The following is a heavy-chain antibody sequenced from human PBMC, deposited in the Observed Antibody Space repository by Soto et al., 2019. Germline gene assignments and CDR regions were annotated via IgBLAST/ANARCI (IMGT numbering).Heavy chain of an antibody. J-gene: IGHJ3*02. CDR1: GFTFSSYW. CDR3: ARVQMTTVTTSRGAFDI. V-gene: IGHV3-74*02. Sequence: EVQLLESGGGLVQPGGSLRLSCAASGFTFSSYWMHWVRQAPGKGLVWVSRINSDGSSTSYADSVKGRFTISRDNAKNTLYLQMNSLRAEDTAVYYCARVQMTTVTTSRGAFDIWGQGTMVTVSS. D-gene: IGHD4-17*01. CDR2: INSDGSST.